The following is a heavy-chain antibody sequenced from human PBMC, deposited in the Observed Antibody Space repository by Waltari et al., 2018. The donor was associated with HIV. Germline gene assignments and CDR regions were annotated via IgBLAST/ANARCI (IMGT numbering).Heavy chain of an antibody. D-gene: IGHD1-26*01. V-gene: IGHV1-8*02. J-gene: IGHJ4*02. CDR3: ARVRRPSGSYYLSY. CDR1: VSTSTSYN. Sequence: QWQLVQSGAERQKRGAAVKDPRKASVSTSTSYNIYWVRQAPGHGLEWMGWMNPNTGDTAYARKFQGRVTMTRNTAMSTAYMELSSLRSEDTAVYYCARVRRPSGSYYLSYWGQGTVVTVSS. CDR2: MNPNTGDT.